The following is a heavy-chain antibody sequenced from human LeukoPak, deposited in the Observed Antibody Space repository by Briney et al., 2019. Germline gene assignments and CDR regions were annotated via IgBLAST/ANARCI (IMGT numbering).Heavy chain of an antibody. D-gene: IGHD6-19*01. CDR2: IRSKAYGGTT. CDR1: GFTFGDYA. CDR3: TRESTGEWLALEIFDY. V-gene: IGHV3-49*03. Sequence: GGSLRLSCTASGFTFGDYAMSWFRQAPGKGLEWVGFIRSKAYGGTTEYAASVKGRFTISRDDSKSIAYLQMNSLKTEDTAVYYCTRESTGEWLALEIFDYWGQGTLVNVSS. J-gene: IGHJ4*02.